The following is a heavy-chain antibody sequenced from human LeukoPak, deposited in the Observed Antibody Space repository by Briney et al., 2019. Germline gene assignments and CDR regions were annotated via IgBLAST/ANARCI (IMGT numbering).Heavy chain of an antibody. CDR1: GGTFSSYA. CDR3: ARGGITPRLPFDY. Sequence: GASVKVSCKASGGTFSSYAISWVRQAPGQGLEWMGRIIPILGIANYAQKFQGRVTITADKSTSTAYMELSSLRSEDTAVYYCARGGITPRLPFDYWGQGTLVTVSS. CDR2: IIPILGIA. D-gene: IGHD2-15*01. V-gene: IGHV1-69*04. J-gene: IGHJ4*02.